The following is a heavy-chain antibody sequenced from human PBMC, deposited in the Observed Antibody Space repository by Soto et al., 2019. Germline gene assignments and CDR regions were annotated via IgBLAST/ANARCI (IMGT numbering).Heavy chain of an antibody. CDR2: ISHSDHST. V-gene: IGHV3-23*01. CDR3: AKRGGDSGWGDFDS. J-gene: IGHJ4*02. Sequence: EVQLLESGGGLVQPGGSLRLSCAASGFPFSRCAMNWVRQAPGKGLEWVSTISHSDHSTYYADSVKGGFTVSRDNSENTLYLQMNSLRAEDTAIYYCAKRGGDSGWGDFDSWGQGTLVTVSS. D-gene: IGHD6-19*01. CDR1: GFPFSRCA.